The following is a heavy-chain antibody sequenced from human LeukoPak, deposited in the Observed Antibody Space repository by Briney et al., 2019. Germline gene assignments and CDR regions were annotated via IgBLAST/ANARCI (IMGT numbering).Heavy chain of an antibody. CDR2: IYTSGNT. D-gene: IGHD6-6*01. Sequence: PSQTLSLTCTVSGGSISSGGYYWSWIRQPAGKGLEWIGRIYTSGNTNYNPSLKSRATISVDTSKNQFSLILSSVTAADTAVYYCARDVGARLSGFWGQGTLVTVSS. J-gene: IGHJ4*02. V-gene: IGHV4-61*02. CDR3: ARDVGARLSGF. CDR1: GGSISSGGYY.